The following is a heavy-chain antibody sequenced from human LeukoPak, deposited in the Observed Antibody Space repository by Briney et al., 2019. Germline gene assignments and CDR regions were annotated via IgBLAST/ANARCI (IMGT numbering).Heavy chain of an antibody. Sequence: GGSLRLSCAASGFTFDDYAMHWVRQAPGKGLEWVSGISWNSGSIGYADSVTGRFTISRDNAKNSLYLQMNSLRAEDTAVYYCAKDGPRITMIVVVNDAFDIWGQGTMVTVSS. CDR1: GFTFDDYA. CDR3: AKDGPRITMIVVVNDAFDI. D-gene: IGHD3-22*01. CDR2: ISWNSGSI. V-gene: IGHV3-9*01. J-gene: IGHJ3*02.